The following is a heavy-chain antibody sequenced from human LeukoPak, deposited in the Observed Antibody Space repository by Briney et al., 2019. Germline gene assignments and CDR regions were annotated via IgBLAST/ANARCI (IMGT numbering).Heavy chain of an antibody. V-gene: IGHV1-2*02. Sequence: GASVKVSCKASGYTFTSYDINWVRQATGQGLEWMGWMNPNSGGTNYAQKFQGRVTMTRDTSISTAYMELSRLRSDDTAVYYCARDLFHYGDSIDYWGQGTLVTVSS. CDR2: MNPNSGGT. CDR3: ARDLFHYGDSIDY. D-gene: IGHD4-17*01. J-gene: IGHJ4*02. CDR1: GYTFTSYD.